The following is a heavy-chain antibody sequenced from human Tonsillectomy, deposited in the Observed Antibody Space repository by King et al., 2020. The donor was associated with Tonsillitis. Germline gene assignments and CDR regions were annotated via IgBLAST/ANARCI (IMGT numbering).Heavy chain of an antibody. V-gene: IGHV1-18*04. Sequence: QLVQSGAEVKKPGASVKVSCKASGYTFTSYGISWVRQAPGQGLEWMGWISAYNGNTNYAQKLQGRVTMTTDTSTSTAYMELRSLRSDDTAVYYCARGSGLRDFDWFDPRGYFDLWGRGTLVTVSS. D-gene: IGHD3-9*01. CDR1: GYTFTSYG. J-gene: IGHJ2*01. CDR2: ISAYNGNT. CDR3: ARGSGLRDFDWFDPRGYFDL.